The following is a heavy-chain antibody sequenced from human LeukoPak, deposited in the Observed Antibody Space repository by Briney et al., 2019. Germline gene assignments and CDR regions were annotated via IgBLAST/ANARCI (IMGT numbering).Heavy chain of an antibody. J-gene: IGHJ4*02. CDR2: IRYDGSNE. D-gene: IGHD6-19*01. Sequence: PGGSLRLSCAASGFTFSNYGVHWVRQAPAKGLEWVAFIRYDGSNEYYVDSVKGRFTISRDNSKNTLYLQMNGLRAEDTAVYYCAKDANTGWSYFDYWGQGTLVTVSS. V-gene: IGHV3-30*02. CDR1: GFTFSNYG. CDR3: AKDANTGWSYFDY.